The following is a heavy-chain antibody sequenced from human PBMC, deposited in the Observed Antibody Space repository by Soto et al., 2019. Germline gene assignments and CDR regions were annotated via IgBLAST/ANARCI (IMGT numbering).Heavy chain of an antibody. J-gene: IGHJ4*02. V-gene: IGHV4-31*03. CDR1: GGSISSGGYY. CDR2: IYYSGST. Sequence: QVQLQESGPGLVKPSQTLSLTCTVSGGSISSGGYYWSWIRQHPGKGLEWIGYIYYSGSTYYNPCLKSRVTISVDTSKNEFSLKVSSVTAADTAVYYCARVVAQGGYFDYWGQGTLVTVSS. D-gene: IGHD2-15*01. CDR3: ARVVAQGGYFDY.